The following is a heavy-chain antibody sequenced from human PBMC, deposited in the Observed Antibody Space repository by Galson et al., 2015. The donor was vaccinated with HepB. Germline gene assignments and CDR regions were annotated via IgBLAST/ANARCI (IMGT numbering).Heavy chain of an antibody. D-gene: IGHD6-6*01. J-gene: IGHJ6*03. CDR3: ARGALARIAARTPYYYYYMDV. V-gene: IGHV1-2*06. CDR1: GYTFTGYY. Sequence: SVKVSCKASGYTFTGYYMHWVRQAPGQGLEWMGRINPNSGGTNYAQKFQGRVTMTRDTSISTAYMELSRLRSDDTAVYYCARGALARIAARTPYYYYYMDVWGKGTTVTVSS. CDR2: INPNSGGT.